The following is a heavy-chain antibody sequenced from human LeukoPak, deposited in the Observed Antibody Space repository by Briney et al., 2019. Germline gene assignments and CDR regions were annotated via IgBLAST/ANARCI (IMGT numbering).Heavy chain of an antibody. CDR3: ARLAVVPAAIYNWFDP. V-gene: IGHV5-51*01. CDR1: GYSFTSYW. J-gene: IGHJ5*02. D-gene: IGHD2-2*01. Sequence: GGSLKISCKGSGYSFTSYWIGWVRQMPGKGLEWIGIIYPGDSDTRYSPSFQGQVTISADKSISTAYLQWSSLKASDTAMYYCARLAVVPAAIYNWFDPWGQGTLVTVSS. CDR2: IYPGDSDT.